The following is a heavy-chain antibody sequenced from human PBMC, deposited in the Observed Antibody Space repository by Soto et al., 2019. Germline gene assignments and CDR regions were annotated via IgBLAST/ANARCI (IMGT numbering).Heavy chain of an antibody. J-gene: IGHJ4*02. CDR3: ARDGQLWLAPYDY. V-gene: IGHV3-48*01. CDR2: ISSDTGIT. Sequence: GGSLRLSCAASGFTFSTFHMHWVRQAPGKGLEWISYISSDTGITYYADSVMGRFTISRDNAKNSLFLQMNSLRTEDTAVYYCARDGQLWLAPYDYWGQGTLVTVSS. CDR1: GFTFSTFH. D-gene: IGHD6-19*01.